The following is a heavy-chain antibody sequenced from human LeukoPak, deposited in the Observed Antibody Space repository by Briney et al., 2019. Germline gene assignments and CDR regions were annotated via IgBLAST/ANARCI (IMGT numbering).Heavy chain of an antibody. CDR3: ARVYWVTGPFDY. CDR1: GFTFSSYG. V-gene: IGHV3-33*01. D-gene: IGHD7-27*01. J-gene: IGHJ4*02. Sequence: GGSLRLSCAASGFTFSSYGMHWVRQAPGKGLEWVAVRWYDGSNKYYADSVKGRFTISRDNSKNTLYLQMNSLRAEDTAVYYCARVYWVTGPFDYWGQGTLVTVSS. CDR2: RWYDGSNK.